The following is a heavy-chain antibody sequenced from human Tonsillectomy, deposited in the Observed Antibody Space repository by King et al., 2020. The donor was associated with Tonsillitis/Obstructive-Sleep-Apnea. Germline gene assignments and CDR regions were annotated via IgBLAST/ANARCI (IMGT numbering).Heavy chain of an antibody. CDR2: INHSGST. D-gene: IGHD4-17*01. V-gene: IGHV4-34*01. CDR1: GGSFSGYY. Sequence: VQLQQWGAGLLKPSETLSLTCAVYGGSFSGYYWRWIRQPPGKGLEGIGEINHSGSTNYNPSLTSRVTISVDTSKIQFSLKLSSVTASDPAVYYCARRAVYYYYYMDVWGKGTTVTVSS. CDR3: ARRAVYYYYYMDV. J-gene: IGHJ6*03.